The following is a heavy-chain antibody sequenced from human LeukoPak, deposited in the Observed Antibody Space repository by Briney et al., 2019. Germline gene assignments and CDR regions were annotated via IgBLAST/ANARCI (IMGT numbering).Heavy chain of an antibody. CDR3: ARDGYYDILTGYATFQAFDI. J-gene: IGHJ3*02. CDR2: INHSGST. D-gene: IGHD3-9*01. V-gene: IGHV4-34*01. CDR1: GGSFSGHY. Sequence: PSETLSLTCAVYGGSFSGHYWSWIRQTPGKGLEWIGEINHSGSTNYNPSLKSRVTMSVDTSKNQFSLKLSSVTAADTAVYYCARDGYYDILTGYATFQAFDIWGQGTMVTVSS.